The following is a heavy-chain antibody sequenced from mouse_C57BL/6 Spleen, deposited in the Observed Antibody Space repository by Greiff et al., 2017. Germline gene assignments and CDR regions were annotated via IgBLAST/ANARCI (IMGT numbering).Heavy chain of an antibody. D-gene: IGHD1-1*01. CDR2: IDPENGDT. J-gene: IGHJ1*03. CDR3: TAHYYGSSNLWYFDV. Sequence: EVKLVESGAELVRPGASVKLSCTASGFNIKDDYMHWVKQRPEQGLEWIGWIDPENGDTEYASKFQGKATITADTSSNTAYLQLSSLTSEDTAVYYCTAHYYGSSNLWYFDVWGTGTTVTVSS. CDR1: GFNIKDDY. V-gene: IGHV14-4*01.